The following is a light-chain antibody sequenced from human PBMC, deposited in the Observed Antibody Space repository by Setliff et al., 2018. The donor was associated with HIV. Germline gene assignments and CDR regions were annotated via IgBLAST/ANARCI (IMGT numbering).Light chain of an antibody. CDR3: LLYYGTWV. Sequence: QAVVTQESSLTVSPGGTVTLTCASNSGAVTSGNYPNWFQQKPGQAPRVMIYNTANKHSWTPARFSGSLLGGKAALTLSGVQPEDEADYYCLLYYGTWVFGGGTKVTVL. CDR1: SGAVTSGNY. CDR2: NTA. V-gene: IGLV7-43*01. J-gene: IGLJ3*02.